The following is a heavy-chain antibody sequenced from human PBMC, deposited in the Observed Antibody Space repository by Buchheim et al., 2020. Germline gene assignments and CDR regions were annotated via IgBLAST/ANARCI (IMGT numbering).Heavy chain of an antibody. CDR2: INHSGST. CDR1: GGSFSGYY. Sequence: QVQLQQWGAGLLKPSETLSLTCAVYGGSFSGYYWSWIRQPPGKGLEWIGEINHSGSTNYNPSLKSRVTISVDTSKNQFSLKLSSVTAADTAVYYCARGQGSSWYWSKRVDYWGQGTL. J-gene: IGHJ4*02. D-gene: IGHD6-13*01. V-gene: IGHV4-34*01. CDR3: ARGQGSSWYWSKRVDY.